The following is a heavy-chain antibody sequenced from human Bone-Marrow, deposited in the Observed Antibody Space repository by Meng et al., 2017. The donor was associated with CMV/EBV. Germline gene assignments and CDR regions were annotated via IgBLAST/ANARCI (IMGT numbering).Heavy chain of an antibody. V-gene: IGHV1-2*02. CDR2: IYPNSVGT. Sequence: HGARQAPGQGLEWIGWIYPNSVGTNYAQKSQGRVTMTRDTSISTAYMELSRLRSDDTAVYYCARENGNARPYYDFWSGYYTVNWFDPWGQGTLVTVSS. CDR3: ARENGNARPYYDFWSGYYTVNWFDP. D-gene: IGHD3-3*01. J-gene: IGHJ5*02.